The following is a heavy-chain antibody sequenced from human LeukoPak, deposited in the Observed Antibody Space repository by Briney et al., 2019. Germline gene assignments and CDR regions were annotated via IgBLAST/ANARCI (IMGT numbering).Heavy chain of an antibody. CDR1: GYSFTSYW. CDR3: ARMWELLGSDAFDI. Sequence: GESLKISCKGSGYSFTSYWIGWVRQLPGKGLEWRGIIYPGDSDTKYSPSFQGQVTISADKSISTAYLQWSSLKASDTAMYYCARMWELLGSDAFDIWGQGTMVTVSS. D-gene: IGHD1-26*01. V-gene: IGHV5-51*01. CDR2: IYPGDSDT. J-gene: IGHJ3*02.